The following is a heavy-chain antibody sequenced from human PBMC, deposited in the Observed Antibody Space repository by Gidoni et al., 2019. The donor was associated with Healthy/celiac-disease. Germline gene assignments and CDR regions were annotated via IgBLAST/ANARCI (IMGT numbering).Heavy chain of an antibody. Sequence: QVQLVESGGGVVQPGRYLRLSCAASGFTCSRYGMHWVRQAPGKGLEWVSCISYDGSNNYYADSVKGRFTISRDNSKNTLYLQMNSLRAEDTAVYYCAKKEGITMVRGVYNWFDPWGQGTLVTVSS. CDR2: ISYDGSNN. V-gene: IGHV3-30*18. CDR1: GFTCSRYG. J-gene: IGHJ5*02. D-gene: IGHD3-10*01. CDR3: AKKEGITMVRGVYNWFDP.